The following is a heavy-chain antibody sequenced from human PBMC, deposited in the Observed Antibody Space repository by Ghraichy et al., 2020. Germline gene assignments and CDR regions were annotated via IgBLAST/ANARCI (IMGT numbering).Heavy chain of an antibody. J-gene: IGHJ4*02. CDR3: VGGLSTADY. D-gene: IGHD3-16*01. Sequence: SETLSLTCSVSGGSISTINYYWGWIRQPPGKGLEWIGSIYYSGSTYYNPSLKSRVTISVDASRNQFSLRLTSVTAADTAVYFCVGGLSTADYWGQGTLVTVSS. V-gene: IGHV4-39*01. CDR2: IYYSGST. CDR1: GGSISTINYY.